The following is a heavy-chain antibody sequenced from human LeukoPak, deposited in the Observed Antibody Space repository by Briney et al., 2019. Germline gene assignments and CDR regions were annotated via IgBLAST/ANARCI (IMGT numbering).Heavy chain of an antibody. CDR2: IYPSDSDT. CDR1: GYSFTSYW. CDR3: AGITMVRGVINAFDI. J-gene: IGHJ3*02. V-gene: IGHV5-51*01. D-gene: IGHD3-10*01. Sequence: GESLKISCKGSGYSFTSYWIGWVRQMPGKGLEWMGIIYPSDSDTRYSPSFQGQVTISADKSISTAYLQWSSLKASDTAMYYCAGITMVRGVINAFDIWGQGTMVTVSS.